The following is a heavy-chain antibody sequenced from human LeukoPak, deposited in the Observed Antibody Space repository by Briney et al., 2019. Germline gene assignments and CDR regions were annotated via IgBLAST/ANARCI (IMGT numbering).Heavy chain of an antibody. D-gene: IGHD1-26*01. J-gene: IGHJ4*02. CDR1: SGSISSYY. V-gene: IGHV4-4*07. CDR2: IYTSGST. CDR3: ARERASGGPDY. Sequence: SETLSLTCTVSSGSISSYYWSWIRQPAGKGLEWIGRIYTSGSTNYNPSLKSRVTMSVDTSRNQFSLKLSSVTAADTAVYYCARERASGGPDYWGQGTLVTVSS.